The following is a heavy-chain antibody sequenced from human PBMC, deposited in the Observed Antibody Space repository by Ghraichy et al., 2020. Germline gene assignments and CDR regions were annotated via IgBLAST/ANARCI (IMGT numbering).Heavy chain of an antibody. CDR1: GFTFSSYG. Sequence: GESLNISCAASGFTFSSYGMHWVRQAPGKGLEWVAVISYDGSNKYYADSVKGRFTISRDNSKNTLYLQMNSLRAEDTAVYYCAKDAKRYYYDSYAGPDYYYYYGMDVWGQGTTVTVSS. J-gene: IGHJ6*02. CDR2: ISYDGSNK. D-gene: IGHD3-22*01. V-gene: IGHV3-30*18. CDR3: AKDAKRYYYDSYAGPDYYYYYGMDV.